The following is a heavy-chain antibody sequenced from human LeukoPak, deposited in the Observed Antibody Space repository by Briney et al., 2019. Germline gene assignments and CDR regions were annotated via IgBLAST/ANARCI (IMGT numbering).Heavy chain of an antibody. V-gene: IGHV3-30*03. CDR2: VSYDGNNI. CDR3: ARAQAPFYYGSGSFSNYNSLGNYYYYGLNL. CDR1: GFTFSTYG. Sequence: GGSLRLSCAASGFTFSTYGMHWVRQAPGKGLEWVTVVSYDGNNIYYADSVKGRFTISRDNSKNTLYLQVNTLRAEDTAVYFCARAQAPFYYGSGSFSNYNSLGNYYYYGLNLWGQGTTVTVSS. D-gene: IGHD3-10*01. J-gene: IGHJ6*02.